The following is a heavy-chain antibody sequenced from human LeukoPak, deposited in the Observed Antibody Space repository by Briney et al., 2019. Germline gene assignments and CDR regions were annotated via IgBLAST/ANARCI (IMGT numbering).Heavy chain of an antibody. Sequence: GASVKVSCKASGYTFTNYDINWVRQATGQGPEWMGWMNTETGDTGYAQKFQGRVTMTRDTSMITAYMELTSLRSEGTAVYYCTRSLLGAGVYFDLWGCGTQVTVSS. CDR2: MNTETGDT. D-gene: IGHD1-26*01. CDR3: TRSLLGAGVYFDL. CDR1: GYTFTNYD. J-gene: IGHJ2*01. V-gene: IGHV1-8*01.